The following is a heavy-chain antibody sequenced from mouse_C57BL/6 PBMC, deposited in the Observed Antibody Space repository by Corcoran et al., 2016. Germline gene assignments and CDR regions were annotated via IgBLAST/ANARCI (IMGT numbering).Heavy chain of an antibody. CDR3: ARREFFYSMYY. CDR2: INPNNGGT. CDR1: GYTFTDYY. V-gene: IGHV1-26*01. Sequence: EVQLQQSGPELVKPGASVKISCKASGYTFTDYYMNWVKQSHGKSLEWIGAINPNNGGTSYNQKFKGKATLTVDKSSSTAYMELRSLTSEDSTVYYCARREFFYSMYYWGQGTSVTVSS. J-gene: IGHJ4*01.